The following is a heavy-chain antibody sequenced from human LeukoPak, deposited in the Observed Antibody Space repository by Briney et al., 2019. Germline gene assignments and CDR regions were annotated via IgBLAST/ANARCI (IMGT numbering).Heavy chain of an antibody. J-gene: IGHJ2*01. Sequence: ASVKVSCKASGYTFTGYYMHWVRQAPGQGLEWMGWINPNSGGTNYAQKFQGRVTVTRDTSISTAYMELSRLRSDDTAAYYCARGWVPPQGWYFDLWGRGTLVTVSS. V-gene: IGHV1-2*02. CDR2: INPNSGGT. D-gene: IGHD1-26*01. CDR1: GYTFTGYY. CDR3: ARGWVPPQGWYFDL.